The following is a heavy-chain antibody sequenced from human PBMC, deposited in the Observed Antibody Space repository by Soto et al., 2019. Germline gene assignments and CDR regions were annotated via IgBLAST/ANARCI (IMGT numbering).Heavy chain of an antibody. CDR1: GFSLMTNGVG. J-gene: IGHJ4*02. CDR2: IYRDDDK. Sequence: QITLKESGPTMVKPTQPLTLTCTVSGFSLMTNGVGVGWFRQPPGKALEWLALIYRDDDKRYRPSLKSRVTITKDNTKNQVVLTMTNMDPVDTATYYCAHTVARGAYWETFNYWGQGTLVTVSS. V-gene: IGHV2-5*02. CDR3: AHTVARGAYWETFNY. D-gene: IGHD1-26*01.